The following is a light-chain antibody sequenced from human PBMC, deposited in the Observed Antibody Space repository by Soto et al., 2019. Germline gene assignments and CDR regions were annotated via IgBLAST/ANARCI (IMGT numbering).Light chain of an antibody. CDR1: SGHSSYT. CDR2: LNSDGSH. CDR3: QTWGSFINRV. V-gene: IGLV4-69*01. Sequence: QLVLTQSHSVSASLGASVKLTCTLSSGHSSYTIAWHQQQPEKGTRYLMKLNSDGSHSKGDQIPDRFSGSSAGAERYLTVSKLQAEDEADYYCQTWGSFINRVFGGGTKLTVL. J-gene: IGLJ3*02.